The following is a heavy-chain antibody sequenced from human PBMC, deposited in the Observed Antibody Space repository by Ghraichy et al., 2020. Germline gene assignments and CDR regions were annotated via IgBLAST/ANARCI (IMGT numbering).Heavy chain of an antibody. D-gene: IGHD1-26*01. Sequence: SQTLSLTCTISNGSISPFYWSWVRQSAGRGLEWIGRIHTSGNIDYNPSLRSRITLSVDTSKNQFSLTVKSVTAADTGVYYCARDRGSYLQMRLDPWGQGTLVTVSP. CDR1: NGSISPFY. CDR2: IHTSGNI. J-gene: IGHJ5*02. V-gene: IGHV4-4*07. CDR3: ARDRGSYLQMRLDP.